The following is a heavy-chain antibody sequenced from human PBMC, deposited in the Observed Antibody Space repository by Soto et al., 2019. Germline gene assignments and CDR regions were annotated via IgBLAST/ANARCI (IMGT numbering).Heavy chain of an antibody. J-gene: IGHJ4*02. Sequence: PSETLSLTCTVSGGSISSYYWSWIRQPPGKGLEWIGYIYYSGSTNYNPSLKSRVTISVDTSKNQFSLKLSSVTAADTAVYYCAKNSCDDTMVGYFDYWGQGTLVTVSS. V-gene: IGHV4-59*08. CDR1: GGSISSYY. CDR2: IYYSGST. CDR3: AKNSCDDTMVGYFDY. D-gene: IGHD5-12*01.